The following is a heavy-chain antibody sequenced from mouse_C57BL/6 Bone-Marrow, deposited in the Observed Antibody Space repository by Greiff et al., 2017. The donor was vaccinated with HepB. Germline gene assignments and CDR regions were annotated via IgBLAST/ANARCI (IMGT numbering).Heavy chain of an antibody. J-gene: IGHJ1*03. CDR3: ARSDYYGSSYWYFDV. V-gene: IGHV1-81*01. D-gene: IGHD1-1*01. CDR2: IYPRSGNT. Sequence: VQLQQSGAELARPGASVKLSCKASGYIFTSYGISWVKQRTGQGLEWIGEIYPRSGNTYYNEKFKGKATLTADKSSSTSYMELRSLTSEDSAVYFCARSDYYGSSYWYFDVWGTGTTVTVSS. CDR1: GYIFTSYG.